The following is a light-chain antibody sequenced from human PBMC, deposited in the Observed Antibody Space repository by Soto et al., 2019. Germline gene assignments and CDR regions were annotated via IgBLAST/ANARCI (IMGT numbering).Light chain of an antibody. CDR3: SSYTSRSTL. Sequence: QSVLTQPASVSGSPGQSITISCTGTSSDVGGYDYVSWYQHHPGKAPQLLIYDVTNRPSGVSYRFSGSKSGNTAYLTISGLQTEDEADYYCSSYTSRSTLFGGGTKVTVL. V-gene: IGLV2-14*03. CDR2: DVT. J-gene: IGLJ2*01. CDR1: SSDVGGYDY.